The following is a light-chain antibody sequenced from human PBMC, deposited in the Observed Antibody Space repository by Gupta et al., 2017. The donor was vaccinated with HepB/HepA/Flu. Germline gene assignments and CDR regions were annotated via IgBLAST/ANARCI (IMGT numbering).Light chain of an antibody. J-gene: IGLJ1*01. V-gene: IGLV1-44*01. CDR2: SNN. CDR3: EEWDDSLNGLNYV. Sequence: QSVLTQPPSASGTPGQRVTISCSGSSSNIGSNTVNWYQQLPGTAPKLLIYSNNQRPSGGPDPVSGSTSGKSASRAISGLQSEEEAEDYCEEWDDSLNGLNYVFGTGTKVTVL. CDR1: SSNIGSNT.